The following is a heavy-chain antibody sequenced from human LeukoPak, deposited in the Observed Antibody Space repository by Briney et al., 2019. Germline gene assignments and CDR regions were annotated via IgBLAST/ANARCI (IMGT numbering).Heavy chain of an antibody. Sequence: PGGSLRLSCAASGFTFSSYWMHWVRQAPGKGLVWVSRINSDGSSTSYADSVKGRFTISRDNAKNTLYLQMNSLRAEDTAVYYCARARPFPFHYMDVWGKGTTVTISS. CDR2: INSDGSST. J-gene: IGHJ6*03. CDR3: ARARPFPFHYMDV. V-gene: IGHV3-74*01. CDR1: GFTFSSYW. D-gene: IGHD2/OR15-2a*01.